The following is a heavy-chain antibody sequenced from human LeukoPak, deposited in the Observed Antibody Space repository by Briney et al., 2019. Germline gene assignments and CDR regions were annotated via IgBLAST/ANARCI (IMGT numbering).Heavy chain of an antibody. CDR1: VFTFCSQW. CDR2: IKKDGSEK. D-gene: IGHD6-25*01. V-gene: IGHV3-7*04. CDR3: ARDVSGPDY. J-gene: IGHJ4*02. Sequence: GGSLRLSCPASVFTFCSQWMSRVRQAPGKGLEWVANIKKDGSEKYYVDSVKGRFTISRDNAKNSLYLQMNSLRAEDTALYYCARDVSGPDYSGQGTLVTVSS.